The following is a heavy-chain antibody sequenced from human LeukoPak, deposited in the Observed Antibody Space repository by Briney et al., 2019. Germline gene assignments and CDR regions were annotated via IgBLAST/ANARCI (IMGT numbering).Heavy chain of an antibody. J-gene: IGHJ4*02. V-gene: IGHV3-11*01. CDR1: GFTFSDYY. CDR2: ISSSGSTL. Sequence: SPGGSLRLSCAASGFTFSDYYMSWIRQAPGKGLEWVLYISSSGSTLYYADSVKGRFTISRDNAKNSLYLQMNSLRAEDTAVYYCSTSYSSSWPLDYWGQGTLVTVSS. D-gene: IGHD6-13*01. CDR3: STSYSSSWPLDY.